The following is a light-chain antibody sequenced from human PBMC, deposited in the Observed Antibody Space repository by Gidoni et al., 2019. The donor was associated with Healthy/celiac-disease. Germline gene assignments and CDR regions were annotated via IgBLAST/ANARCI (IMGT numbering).Light chain of an antibody. CDR2: GNS. J-gene: IGLJ2*01. CDR3: QSYDSSLSGYVV. V-gene: IGLV1-40*01. CDR1: SSNIGAGYD. Sequence: QSVQTQPPPVSGAPGQRVTISCTGSSSNIGAGYDVHWYQQLPGTAPKLLIYGNSNRPTGVPDRFSGSKSGTSASLAITGLQAEDEADYYCQSYDSSLSGYVVFGGGTKLTVL.